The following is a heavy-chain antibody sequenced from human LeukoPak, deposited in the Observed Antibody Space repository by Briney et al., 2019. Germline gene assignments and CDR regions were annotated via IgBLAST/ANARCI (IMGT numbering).Heavy chain of an antibody. CDR3: ARGSALLWFGELLTNWFDP. D-gene: IGHD3-10*01. CDR2: IYPGDSDT. Sequence: GESLKISCKGSGYSFTSYWIGWVRQMPGKGLEWMGIIYPGDSDTRYSPSFQGQVTISADKSISTAYLQGSSLKASDTAMYYCARGSALLWFGELLTNWFDPWGQGTLVTVSS. J-gene: IGHJ5*02. CDR1: GYSFTSYW. V-gene: IGHV5-51*01.